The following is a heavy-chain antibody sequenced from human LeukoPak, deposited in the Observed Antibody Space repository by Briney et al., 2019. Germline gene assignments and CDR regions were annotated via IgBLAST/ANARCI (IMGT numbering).Heavy chain of an antibody. J-gene: IGHJ3*02. CDR1: GYTFTGYY. Sequence: GASVKVSCKASGYTFTGYYMHWVRQAPGQGLEWMGWINPNSGGTNYAQKFQGRVTMTRDTSISTAYMELSRLRSEDTAVYYCARGAGYDILTRGGAFDIWGQGTMVTVSS. D-gene: IGHD3-9*01. V-gene: IGHV1-2*02. CDR2: INPNSGGT. CDR3: ARGAGYDILTRGGAFDI.